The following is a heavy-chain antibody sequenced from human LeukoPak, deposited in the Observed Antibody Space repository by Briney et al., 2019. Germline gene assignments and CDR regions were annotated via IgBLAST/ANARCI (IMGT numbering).Heavy chain of an antibody. J-gene: IGHJ2*01. D-gene: IGHD3-10*01. CDR3: AKGGSGSYSYFDL. Sequence: GGSLRLSCAASGFTFSDYYMSWIRQVPGKGLEWVSAISGSGGSTYYADSVKGRFTISRDNSKNTLYLQMNSLRAEDTAVYYCAKGGSGSYSYFDLWGRGTLVTVSS. V-gene: IGHV3-23*01. CDR1: GFTFSDYY. CDR2: ISGSGGST.